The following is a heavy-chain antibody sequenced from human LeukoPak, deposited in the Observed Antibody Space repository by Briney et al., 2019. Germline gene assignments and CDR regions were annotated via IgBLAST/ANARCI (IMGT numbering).Heavy chain of an antibody. CDR1: GFTFSTSG. CDR3: AKEWSSGIAVAGPGSH. CDR2: IRYDGSNK. Sequence: PGGSLRLSCVASGFTFSTSGMHWVRQSPGKGLEWVAFIRYDGSNKYYADSVKGRFTISRDSSKNTLYLEMNSLRAEDTAVYYCAKEWSSGIAVAGPGSHWGQGTLVTVSS. J-gene: IGHJ4*02. D-gene: IGHD6-19*01. V-gene: IGHV3-30*02.